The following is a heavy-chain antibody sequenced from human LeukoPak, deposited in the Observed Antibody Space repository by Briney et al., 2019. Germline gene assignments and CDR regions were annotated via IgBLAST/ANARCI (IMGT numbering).Heavy chain of an antibody. CDR2: INPNSGGT. V-gene: IGHV1-2*06. J-gene: IGHJ3*02. CDR3: ATEKDRIAAAGTKSDAFDI. D-gene: IGHD6-13*01. Sequence: ASVKVSCKASGYTLTGYYMHWVRQAPGQGLEWMGRINPNSGGTNYAQKFQGRVTMTRDTSISTAYMELSRLRSDDTAVYYCATEKDRIAAAGTKSDAFDIWGQGTMVTVSS. CDR1: GYTLTGYY.